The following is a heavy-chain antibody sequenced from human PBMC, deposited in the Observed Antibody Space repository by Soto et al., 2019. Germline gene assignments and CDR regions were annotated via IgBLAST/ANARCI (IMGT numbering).Heavy chain of an antibody. J-gene: IGHJ6*03. Sequence: ASVKVSCKASGYTFTSYAMHWVRQAPGQRLEWMGWINAGNGNTKYSQKFQGRVTITRDTSASTAYMELSSLRSEDTAVYYCAREGMSRIGGYVLIQTDNYYYYYYMDVWGKGTTVTVSS. D-gene: IGHD5-12*01. V-gene: IGHV1-3*01. CDR2: INAGNGNT. CDR3: AREGMSRIGGYVLIQTDNYYYYYYMDV. CDR1: GYTFTSYA.